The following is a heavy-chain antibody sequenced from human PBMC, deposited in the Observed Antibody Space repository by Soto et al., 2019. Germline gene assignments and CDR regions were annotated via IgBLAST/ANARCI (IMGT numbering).Heavy chain of an antibody. CDR2: IYSGGST. J-gene: IGHJ6*02. Sequence: EVQLVESGGGLVQPGGSLRLSCAASGFTVSSNSMSWVRQAPGKGLEWVSVIYSGGSTYYADSVKGRFTISRHNSKNTLYLQMNSLRAEDTAVYYCARRPTGDLDYYYGMDVWGQGTTVTVSS. D-gene: IGHD7-27*01. V-gene: IGHV3-53*04. CDR3: ARRPTGDLDYYYGMDV. CDR1: GFTVSSNS.